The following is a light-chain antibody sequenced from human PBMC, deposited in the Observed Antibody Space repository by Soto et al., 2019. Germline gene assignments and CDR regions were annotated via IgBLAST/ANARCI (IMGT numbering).Light chain of an antibody. CDR1: QSVGTY. CDR2: DAS. CDR3: QQRYNWPNT. J-gene: IGKJ2*01. Sequence: DIVLTQSPATLSLSPGERATLSCRTSQSVGTYLAWYQHNPGQAPRLLIYDASNRATVIPARFSGSGSGKDFTLTISSPEPEDCAVYYCQQRYNWPNTFGQGTKLEIK. V-gene: IGKV3-11*01.